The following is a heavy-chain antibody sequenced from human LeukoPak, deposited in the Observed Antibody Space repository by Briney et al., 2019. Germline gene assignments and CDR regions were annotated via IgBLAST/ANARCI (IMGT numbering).Heavy chain of an antibody. D-gene: IGHD1-14*01. CDR2: IYYSGST. J-gene: IGHJ6*02. V-gene: IGHV4-59*01. Sequence: SETLSLTCTVSGGSLSSYYWSWIRQPPGKGLEWIGYIYYSGSTNYNPSLKSRVTISVDTSKNQFSLKLSSVTAADTAVYYCARAAGVGTFYYYGMDVWGQGTTVTVSS. CDR3: ARAAGVGTFYYYGMDV. CDR1: GGSLSSYY.